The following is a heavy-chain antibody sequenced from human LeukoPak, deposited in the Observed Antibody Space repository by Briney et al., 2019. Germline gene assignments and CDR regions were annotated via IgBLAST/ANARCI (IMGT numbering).Heavy chain of an antibody. CDR2: INHSGST. J-gene: IGHJ5*02. D-gene: IGHD2-2*01. CDR1: GGSFSGYY. V-gene: IGHV4-34*01. Sequence: SETLSLTCAVYGGSFSGYYWSWIRQPPGEGLEWIGEINHSGSTNYNPSLKSRVTISVDTSKNQFSLKLSSVTAADTAVYYCARGIIVVVPAARYNSGAPHRFDPWGQGTLVTVSS. CDR3: ARGIIVVVPAARYNSGAPHRFDP.